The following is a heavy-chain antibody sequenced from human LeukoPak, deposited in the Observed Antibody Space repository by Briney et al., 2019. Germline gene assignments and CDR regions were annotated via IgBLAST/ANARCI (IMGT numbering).Heavy chain of an antibody. J-gene: IGHJ4*02. D-gene: IGHD3-22*01. Sequence: ASVKVSCKASGGTFSSYAISWVRQAPGQGLEWMGGIIPIFVKANYAQKFQGRVTITADESTSTAYMELSSLRSEDTAVYYCARTGPDSSGYCPDYWGQGTLVTVSS. V-gene: IGHV1-69*13. CDR2: IIPIFVKA. CDR1: GGTFSSYA. CDR3: ARTGPDSSGYCPDY.